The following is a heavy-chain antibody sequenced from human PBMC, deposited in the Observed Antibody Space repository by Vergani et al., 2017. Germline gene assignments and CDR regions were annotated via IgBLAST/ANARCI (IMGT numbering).Heavy chain of an antibody. J-gene: IGHJ6*03. CDR2: INHSGST. CDR1: GGSFSGYY. Sequence: QVQLQQWGAGLLKPSETLSLTCAVYGGSFSGYYWSWIRQPPGKGLEWNGEINHSGSTNYNPSLKSRVTISVDTSKNQFSLNLSSVTASSTAVYYCARGLLGTIFGVVIRSYDYMDVWGKGTTVTVSS. V-gene: IGHV4-34*01. D-gene: IGHD3-3*01. CDR3: ARGLLGTIFGVVIRSYDYMDV.